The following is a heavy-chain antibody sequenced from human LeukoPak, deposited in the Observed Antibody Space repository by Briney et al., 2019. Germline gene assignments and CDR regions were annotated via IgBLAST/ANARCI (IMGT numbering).Heavy chain of an antibody. J-gene: IGHJ4*02. CDR1: GYTFTSYY. CDR3: ARGHGPTYYYDSSGYSNPGYYFDY. D-gene: IGHD3-22*01. Sequence: ASVKVSCKASGYTFTSYYMHWVRQAPGQGLEWMGIINPSGGSTSYAQKFQGRVTMTRDASTSTVYMELSSLRSEDTAVYYCARGHGPTYYYDSSGYSNPGYYFDYWGREPWSPSPQ. V-gene: IGHV1-46*01. CDR2: INPSGGST.